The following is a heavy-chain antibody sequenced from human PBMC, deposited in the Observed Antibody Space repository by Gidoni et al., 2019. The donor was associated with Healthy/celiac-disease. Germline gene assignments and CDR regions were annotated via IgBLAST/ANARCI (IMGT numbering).Heavy chain of an antibody. D-gene: IGHD3-9*01. Sequence: QITLKESGPTLVKPTQTLTLTCTFSGFSLSTSGVGVGWIRQPPGKALEWLALIYWDDDKRYSPSLKSRLTITKDTSKNQVVLTMTNMDPVDTATYYCAHHVRAMTGYWRMYNWFDPWGQGTLVTVSS. CDR2: IYWDDDK. J-gene: IGHJ5*02. CDR1: GFSLSTSGVG. V-gene: IGHV2-5*02. CDR3: AHHVRAMTGYWRMYNWFDP.